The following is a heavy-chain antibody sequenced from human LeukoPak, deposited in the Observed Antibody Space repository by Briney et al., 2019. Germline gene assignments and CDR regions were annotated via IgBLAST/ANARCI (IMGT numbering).Heavy chain of an antibody. CDR3: AKGGELLLWFGDPLGFPTNYGMDV. Sequence: PGGSLRLSCAASGFTFSSYAMSWVRQAPGKGLEWVSAISGSGGSTYYADSVKGRFTISRDNSKNTLYLQMNSLRAEDTAVYYCAKGGELLLWFGDPLGFPTNYGMDVWGQGTTVTVSS. D-gene: IGHD3-10*01. J-gene: IGHJ6*02. CDR1: GFTFSSYA. CDR2: ISGSGGST. V-gene: IGHV3-23*01.